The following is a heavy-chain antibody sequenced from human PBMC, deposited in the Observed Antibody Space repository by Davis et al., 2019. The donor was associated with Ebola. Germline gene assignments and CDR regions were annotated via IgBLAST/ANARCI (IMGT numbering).Heavy chain of an antibody. CDR3: ARDMVLSAPYYYYYGMDV. J-gene: IGHJ6*04. Sequence: AASVKVSCKASGYTFTSYAMNWVRQAPGQGLEWMGWINTNTGNPTYAQGFTGRFVFSSDTSVSTAYLQISSLKAEDTAVYYCARDMVLSAPYYYYYGMDVWGKGTTVTVSS. CDR1: GYTFTSYA. V-gene: IGHV7-4-1*02. D-gene: IGHD2-8*02. CDR2: INTNTGNP.